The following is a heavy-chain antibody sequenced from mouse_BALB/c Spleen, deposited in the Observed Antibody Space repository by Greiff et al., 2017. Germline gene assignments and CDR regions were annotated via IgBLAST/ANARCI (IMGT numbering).Heavy chain of an antibody. Sequence: QVTLKVSGPGILQPSQTLSLTCSFSGFSLSTYGIGVGWIRQPSGKGLEWLAHIWWNDNKYYNTALKSRLTISKDTSNNQVFLKIASVDTADTATYDYARIGVRRGFAYWGQGTLVTVSA. CDR1: GFSLSTYGIG. CDR3: ARIGVRRGFAY. V-gene: IGHV8-11*01. CDR2: IWWNDNK. J-gene: IGHJ3*01. D-gene: IGHD2-14*01.